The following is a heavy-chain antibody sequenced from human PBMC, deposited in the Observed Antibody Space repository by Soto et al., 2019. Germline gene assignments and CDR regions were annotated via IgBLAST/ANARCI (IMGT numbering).Heavy chain of an antibody. D-gene: IGHD1-1*01. V-gene: IGHV2-70*04. CDR1: GFSLSTSGMR. CDR3: ARMGTSYYYYALDV. J-gene: IGHJ6*02. CDR2: IDWDDDK. Sequence: GSCPTLVNPTQTLTLTCTFSGFSLSTSGMRVSWIRQSPGKALEWLARIDWDDDKFYSTSLKTRLTVSKDTSKNQVVLTMTNMDPVDTGTYYCARMGTSYYYYALDVWGQGTTVTVSS.